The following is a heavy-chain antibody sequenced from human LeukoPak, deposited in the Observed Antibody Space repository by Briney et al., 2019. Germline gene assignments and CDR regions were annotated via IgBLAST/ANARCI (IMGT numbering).Heavy chain of an antibody. CDR3: AKDPEDRTAGTTFDY. V-gene: IGHV3-30*18. Sequence: GGSLRLSCAASGFTFSSYGMHWVRQAPGKGLEWVAVISYDGSNKYYADSVKGRFTISRDNSKNTLYLQMNSLRAEDTAVYYCAKDPEDRTAGTTFDYWGQGTLVTVSS. D-gene: IGHD1-1*01. CDR2: ISYDGSNK. CDR1: GFTFSSYG. J-gene: IGHJ4*02.